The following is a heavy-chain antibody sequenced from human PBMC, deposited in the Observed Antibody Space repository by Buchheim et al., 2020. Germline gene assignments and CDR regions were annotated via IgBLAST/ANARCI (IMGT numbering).Heavy chain of an antibody. J-gene: IGHJ4*02. Sequence: QVQLQQWGAGLLKPSETLSLTCAVYGGSFSSYYWSWIRQPPGKGLEWIGEINHSGSTNYNPSLKSRVTISVDTSKNPFSLELSSVTAADTAVYFCTRYPVCSGWYGYFDSWGQGTL. V-gene: IGHV4-34*01. D-gene: IGHD6-19*01. CDR1: GGSFSSYY. CDR2: INHSGST. CDR3: TRYPVCSGWYGYFDS.